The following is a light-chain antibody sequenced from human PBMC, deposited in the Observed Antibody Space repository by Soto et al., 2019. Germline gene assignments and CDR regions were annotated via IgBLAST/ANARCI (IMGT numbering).Light chain of an antibody. CDR2: TAS. J-gene: IGKJ5*01. Sequence: EIVLTQSPGTLSLSPGERATLSCRASQSVTGNHLAWYQQKPGQAPRLLIYTASTRAPGIPDRFSGSGSGTDFTLTLSRLEPEDFAVDFCQQYGSSSIAFGQGTRLDIK. CDR3: QQYGSSSIA. V-gene: IGKV3-20*01. CDR1: QSVTGNH.